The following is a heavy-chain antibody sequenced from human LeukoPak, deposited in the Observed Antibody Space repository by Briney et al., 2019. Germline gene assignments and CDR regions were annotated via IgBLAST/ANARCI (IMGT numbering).Heavy chain of an antibody. V-gene: IGHV3-30*02. Sequence: PGGSLRLSCAASGFSFSSYGMHWVRQAPGKGLEWVAFIRYDGNDKHFADSVKGRFSVSRDNSKNTLYLQMSTLRAEDTAVYYCAKPFPYSGSFFVDYWGQGTLATVSS. D-gene: IGHD1-26*01. CDR3: AKPFPYSGSFFVDY. CDR2: IRYDGNDK. J-gene: IGHJ4*02. CDR1: GFSFSSYG.